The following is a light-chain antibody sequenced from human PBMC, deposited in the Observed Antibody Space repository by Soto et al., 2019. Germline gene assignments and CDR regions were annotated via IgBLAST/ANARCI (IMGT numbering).Light chain of an antibody. Sequence: EIVLTQSPGTLALSTGERATLSCRASQSVNSRLAWYQHKPGQAPRLLISGASNRASGIPARFSAWGSGTDFTLTISRVDPADFAFYYCQQYSTSPITFSQGTRLEIK. V-gene: IGKV3-20*01. CDR1: QSVNSR. J-gene: IGKJ5*01. CDR3: QQYSTSPIT. CDR2: GAS.